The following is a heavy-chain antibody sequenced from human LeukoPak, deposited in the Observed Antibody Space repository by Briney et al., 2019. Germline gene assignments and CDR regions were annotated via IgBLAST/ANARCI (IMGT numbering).Heavy chain of an antibody. CDR1: GYTFTSYG. V-gene: IGHV1-18*01. Sequence: ASVKVSCKASGYTFTSYGISWVRQAPGQGLEWMGWISAYNGNTNYAQKLQGRVTMTTDTSTSTDYMELRSLRSDDTAVYYCARDFGDTVTTYSFDYWGQGTLVTVSS. J-gene: IGHJ4*02. CDR3: ARDFGDTVTTYSFDY. D-gene: IGHD4-17*01. CDR2: ISAYNGNT.